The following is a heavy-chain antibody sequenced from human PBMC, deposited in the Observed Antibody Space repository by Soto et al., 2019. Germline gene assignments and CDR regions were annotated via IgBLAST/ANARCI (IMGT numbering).Heavy chain of an antibody. V-gene: IGHV3-11*05. J-gene: IGHJ4*02. D-gene: IGHD6-13*01. CDR2: ISSSTSHT. CDR3: ARXXGAAADYFDF. CDR1: GFTFSDYY. Sequence: QVQLVESGGGLVKPGGSLRLSCAVSGFTFSDYYMTXXXXXXXXXXEWVSYISSSTSHTNYADSVKGRFTISRDNAKXXXXXXXXXXXXXXXXXYYXARXXGAAADYFDFWGQGTLVTVSS.